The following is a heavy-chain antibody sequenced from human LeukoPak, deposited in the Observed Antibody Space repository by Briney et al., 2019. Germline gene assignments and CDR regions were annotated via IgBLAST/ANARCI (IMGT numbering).Heavy chain of an antibody. CDR1: GGTFSSYA. V-gene: IGHV1-69*04. CDR3: ARHIVATSYYGMDV. J-gene: IGHJ6*02. CDR2: IIPILGIA. D-gene: IGHD5-12*01. Sequence: SVKVSCKASGGTFSSYAISWVRQAPGQGLEWMGRIIPILGIANYAQKFQGRVTITADKSTSTAYMELSSLRSEDTAVYYCARHIVATSYYGMDVWGQGTTVTVSS.